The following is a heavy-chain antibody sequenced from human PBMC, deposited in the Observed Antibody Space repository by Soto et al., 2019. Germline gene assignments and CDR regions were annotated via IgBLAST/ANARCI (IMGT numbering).Heavy chain of an antibody. D-gene: IGHD2-15*01. V-gene: IGHV5-51*01. CDR1: GYSFTSYW. CDR2: IYPGDSDT. CDR3: ARRTDVEMTLNDAFDI. J-gene: IGHJ3*02. Sequence: GESLKISCKGSGYSFTSYWIGWVRQMPGKGLEWMGIIYPGDSDTRYSPSFQGQVTISADKSISTAYLQWSSLKASDTAMYYCARRTDVEMTLNDAFDIWGQGTMVTVSS.